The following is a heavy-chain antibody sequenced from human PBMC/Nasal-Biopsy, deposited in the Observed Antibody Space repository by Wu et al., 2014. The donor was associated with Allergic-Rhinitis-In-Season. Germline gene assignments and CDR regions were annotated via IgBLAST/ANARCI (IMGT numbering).Heavy chain of an antibody. CDR2: ISDSGGAT. D-gene: IGHD6-13*01. J-gene: IGHJ3*01. CDR1: GFTFSSHW. V-gene: IGHV3-23*01. Sequence: LRLSCAASGFTFSSHWMSWVRQAPGKGLEWVSDISDSGGATNYADSVEGRFTISRDNSRNSVYLQMNSLRAEDTAVYYCAKGYGSSWGQGTIVTVSS. CDR3: AKGYGSS.